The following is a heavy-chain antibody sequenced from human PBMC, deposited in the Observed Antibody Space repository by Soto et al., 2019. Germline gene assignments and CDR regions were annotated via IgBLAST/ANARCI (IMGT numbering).Heavy chain of an antibody. CDR1: GGTFSSRA. CDR3: ATERSAQYFDQ. Sequence: QVQLVQSGTVVQKPGSSVKVSCKASGGTFSSRAIAWVRQAPGQGLEWLGGINPTFGTATNAPKFQGRVAISADGSSNTAYMELRRLTLADTAIYYCATERSAQYFDQWCQGSVVIVSS. V-gene: IGHV1-69*01. CDR2: INPTFGTA. D-gene: IGHD3-3*01. J-gene: IGHJ4*02.